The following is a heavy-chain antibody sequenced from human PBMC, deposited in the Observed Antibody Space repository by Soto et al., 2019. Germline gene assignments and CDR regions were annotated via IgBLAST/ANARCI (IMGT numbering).Heavy chain of an antibody. D-gene: IGHD3-10*01. V-gene: IGHV3-48*01. CDR3: ARGSSSQGFDP. CDR1: GFTFSSYS. J-gene: IGHJ5*02. CDR2: ISSSSSTI. Sequence: EVQLVESGGGLVQPGGSLRLSCAASGFTFSSYSMNWVRQAPGKGLEWVSYISSSSSTIYYADSVKGRFTISRDNAKNSLYLQMNRLRAEDTAVYYCARGSSSQGFDPWGQGTLVTVSS.